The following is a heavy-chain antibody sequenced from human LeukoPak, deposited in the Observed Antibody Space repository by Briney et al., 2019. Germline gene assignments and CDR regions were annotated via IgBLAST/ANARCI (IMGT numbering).Heavy chain of an antibody. J-gene: IGHJ4*02. CDR2: ISGSGGST. V-gene: IGHV3-23*01. CDR1: GFTFSSYA. D-gene: IGHD2-2*01. Sequence: GGSLRLSCAASGFTFSSYAMSWVCQAPGKGLEWVSAISGSGGSTYYADSVKGRFTISRDNSKNTPYLQMNSLRAEDTAVYYCAKDRYQLLLLDYWGQGTLVTVSS. CDR3: AKDRYQLLLLDY.